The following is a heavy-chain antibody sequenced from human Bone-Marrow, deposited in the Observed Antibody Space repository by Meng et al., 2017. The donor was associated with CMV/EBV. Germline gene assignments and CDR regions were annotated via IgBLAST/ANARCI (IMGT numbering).Heavy chain of an antibody. Sequence: GESLKISCAASGFTFSSYSMNWVRQAPGKGLEWVAVISYDGSNKYYADSVKGRFIISRDNSKNTLYLQMNSLRAEDTAVYYCARDFSGSYYFDYWGQGTLVTVSS. V-gene: IGHV3-30*03. CDR3: ARDFSGSYYFDY. CDR2: ISYDGSNK. J-gene: IGHJ4*02. CDR1: GFTFSSYS. D-gene: IGHD1-26*01.